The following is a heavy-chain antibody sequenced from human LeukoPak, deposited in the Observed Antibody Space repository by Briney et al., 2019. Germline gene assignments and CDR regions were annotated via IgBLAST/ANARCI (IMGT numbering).Heavy chain of an antibody. V-gene: IGHV3-23*01. Sequence: GGSLRPSCAASGFTFSSYAMSWVRQAPGKGLEWVSAISGSGGSTYYADSVKGRFTISRDNSKNTLYLQMNSLRAEDTAVYYCAKGSYYYGSGAQYYFDYWGQGTLVTVSS. J-gene: IGHJ4*02. CDR3: AKGSYYYGSGAQYYFDY. CDR1: GFTFSSYA. D-gene: IGHD3-10*01. CDR2: ISGSGGST.